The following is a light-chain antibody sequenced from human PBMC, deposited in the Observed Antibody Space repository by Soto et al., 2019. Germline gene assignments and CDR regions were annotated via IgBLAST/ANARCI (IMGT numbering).Light chain of an antibody. CDR1: QSISRW. CDR2: DAS. Sequence: DLQMTQSPSTLSASVGDRVTITCRARQSISRWLAWYQQKPGKPPNVLIYDASSLESGVPSRFSGRGAGTEFTPTVSRLQPEDVATYYCHQYNSPAAFGQETKLVIK. V-gene: IGKV1-5*01. J-gene: IGKJ2*01. CDR3: HQYNSPAA.